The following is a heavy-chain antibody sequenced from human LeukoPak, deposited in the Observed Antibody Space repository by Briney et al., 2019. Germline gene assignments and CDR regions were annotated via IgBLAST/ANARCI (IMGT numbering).Heavy chain of an antibody. D-gene: IGHD3-22*01. J-gene: IGHJ4*02. V-gene: IGHV1-2*04. Sequence: ASVKVSCKASGYTFTGYYMHWVRQAPGQGLEWMGWINPNSGGTNYAQKFQGWVTMTRDTSISTAYMELSRLRSDDTAVYYCARDDGSGYPHFDYWGQGTLVTVSS. CDR3: ARDDGSGYPHFDY. CDR2: INPNSGGT. CDR1: GYTFTGYY.